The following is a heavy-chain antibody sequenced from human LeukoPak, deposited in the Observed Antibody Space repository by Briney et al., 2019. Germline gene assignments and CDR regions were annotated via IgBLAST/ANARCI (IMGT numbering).Heavy chain of an antibody. CDR1: GYTFSNFG. V-gene: IGHV1-18*01. D-gene: IGHD6-13*01. J-gene: IGHJ5*02. CDR3: ARAEQQLHWFDP. CDR2: ISGNNDNP. Sequence: GASVKVSCKTSGYTFSNFGINWVRQAPGQGLEWMGWISGNNDNPNYGQKFQVRFTVTTDSSTSTAYMELKSLRSDDTAVYYCARAEQQLHWFDPWGQGTLVTVSS.